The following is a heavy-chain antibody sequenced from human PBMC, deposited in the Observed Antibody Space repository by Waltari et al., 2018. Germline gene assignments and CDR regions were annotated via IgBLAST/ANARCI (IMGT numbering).Heavy chain of an antibody. CDR1: GGSISSSSYY. Sequence: QLQLQESGPGLVKPSETLSLTCTVSGGSISSSSYYWGWIRQPPGKGLEWIGSIYYSGSTYYNPSLKSRVTIAVDTSKNQFSLKLSSVTAADTAVYYCARVTAAAGGGYYFDYWGQGTLVTVSS. CDR3: ARVTAAAGGGYYFDY. D-gene: IGHD6-13*01. CDR2: IYYSGST. J-gene: IGHJ4*02. V-gene: IGHV4-39*07.